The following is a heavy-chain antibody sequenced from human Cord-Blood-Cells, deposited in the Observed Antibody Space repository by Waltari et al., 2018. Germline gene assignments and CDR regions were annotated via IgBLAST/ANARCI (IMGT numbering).Heavy chain of an antibody. V-gene: IGHV4-34*01. D-gene: IGHD6-6*01. CDR1: GGSFSGYY. CDR2: INHSGST. Sequence: QVQLQQWGAGLLKPSETLSLTCAVYGGSFSGYYWSWIRQPPGKGLEWIGEINHSGSTNDNPALKSRVTISVDTSKDQFSRKLGSVTAADTAVYYCARGRYNELVRGWFGEVGKNQNAFDIWGQGTMVTVSS. J-gene: IGHJ3*02. CDR3: ARGRYNELVRGWFGEVGKNQNAFDI.